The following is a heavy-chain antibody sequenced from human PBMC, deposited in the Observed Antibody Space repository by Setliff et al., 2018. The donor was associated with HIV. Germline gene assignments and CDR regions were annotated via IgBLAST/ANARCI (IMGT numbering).Heavy chain of an antibody. J-gene: IGHJ5*02. D-gene: IGHD1-7*01. CDR1: GFTFGDYA. Sequence: PGGSLRLSCTASGFTFGDYAMSWVRQAPGKGLEWVGFIRSKAYGGTTEYAASVKGRFTISRDDSKSIAYLQMNSLKTEDTAVYYCTREVRRGQAAQFHVHCPRGYVRSNRDSALELLCVVCCMKDRGDP. CDR3: TREVRRGQAAQFHVHCPRGYVRSNRDSALELLCVVCCMKDRGDP. CDR2: IRSKAYGGTT. V-gene: IGHV3-49*04.